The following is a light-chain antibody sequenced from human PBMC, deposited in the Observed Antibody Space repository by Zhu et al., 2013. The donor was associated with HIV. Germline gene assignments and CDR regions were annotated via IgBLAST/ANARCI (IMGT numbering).Light chain of an antibody. CDR2: RNN. CDR3: CSYAGRSPFYV. CDR1: SSNIGAGYD. V-gene: IGLV1-40*01. Sequence: QSVLTQPPSVSGAPGQRVTISCTGSSSNIGAGYDVHWYQQLPGTAPKLLMYRNNKRPSGISNRFSGSKSGNTASLTISGLQADDEADYSCCSYAGRSPFYVFGPGTEVTVL. J-gene: IGLJ1*01.